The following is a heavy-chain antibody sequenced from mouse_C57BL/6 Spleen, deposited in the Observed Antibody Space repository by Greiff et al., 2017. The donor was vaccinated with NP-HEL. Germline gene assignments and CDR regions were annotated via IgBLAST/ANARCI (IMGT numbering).Heavy chain of an antibody. CDR2: IYPGDGDT. D-gene: IGHD1-1*01. J-gene: IGHJ3*01. CDR1: GYAFSSYW. CDR3: ARRDYYGSSLDWFAY. Sequence: QVQLQQSGAELVKPGASVKISCKASGYAFSSYWMNWVKQRPGKGLEWIGQIYPGDGDTNYNGKFKGKATLTADKSSSTAYMQLSSLTSEDSAVYFCARRDYYGSSLDWFAYWGQGTLVTVSA. V-gene: IGHV1-80*01.